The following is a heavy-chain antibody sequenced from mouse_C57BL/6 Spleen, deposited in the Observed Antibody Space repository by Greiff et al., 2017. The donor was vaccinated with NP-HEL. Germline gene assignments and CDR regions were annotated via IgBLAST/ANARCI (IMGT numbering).Heavy chain of an antibody. J-gene: IGHJ4*01. CDR2: INPNNGGT. V-gene: IGHV1-22*01. Sequence: VQLQQSGPELVKPGASVKMSCKASGYTFTDYNMHWVKQSHGKSLEWIGYINPNNGGTSYNQKFKGKATLTVNKSSSTAYMELRSLTSEDSAVYYRARNDLSNSYAMDYWGQGTSVTVSS. D-gene: IGHD2-5*01. CDR1: GYTFTDYN. CDR3: ARNDLSNSYAMDY.